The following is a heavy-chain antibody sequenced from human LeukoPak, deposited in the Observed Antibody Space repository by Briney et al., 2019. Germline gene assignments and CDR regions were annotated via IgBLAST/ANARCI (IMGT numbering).Heavy chain of an antibody. V-gene: IGHV3-23*01. J-gene: IGHJ4*02. Sequence: GGSLRLSCAASGFTFSSYAMSSVRHAPGKGLEWVSAISGSGSTTYYADSVKGRFTISRDNAKNSLYLQMNSLRAEDTAVYYCARAGFTFSDYFGSFFDYWGQGTLVTVSS. D-gene: IGHD3-10*01. CDR3: ARAGFTFSDYFGSFFDY. CDR2: ISGSGSTT. CDR1: GFTFSSYA.